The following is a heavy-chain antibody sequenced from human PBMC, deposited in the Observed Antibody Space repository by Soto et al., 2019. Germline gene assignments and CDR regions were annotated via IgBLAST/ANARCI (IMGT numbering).Heavy chain of an antibody. V-gene: IGHV4-30-4*01. CDR1: GGSISSGDYY. CDR2: IYYSGST. Sequence: QVQLQESGPVLVKPSQTLSLTCTVSGGSISSGDYYWSWIRQPPGKGLEWIGYIYYSGSTYYNPSLKSRVTISVDTSKNQFSLKLSSVTAADTAVYYCARYSSSWLNAFDIWGQGTMVTVSS. CDR3: ARYSSSWLNAFDI. J-gene: IGHJ3*02. D-gene: IGHD6-13*01.